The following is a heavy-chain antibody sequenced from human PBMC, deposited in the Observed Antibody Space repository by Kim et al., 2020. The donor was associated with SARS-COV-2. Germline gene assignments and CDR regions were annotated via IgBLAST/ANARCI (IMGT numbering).Heavy chain of an antibody. CDR3: ARGRTYYYDSRAGAFDI. V-gene: IGHV4-39*07. D-gene: IGHD3-22*01. Sequence: LKSRVTISVDTSKNQFSLKLSSVTAADTAVYYCARGRTYYYDSRAGAFDIWGQGTMVTVSS. J-gene: IGHJ3*02.